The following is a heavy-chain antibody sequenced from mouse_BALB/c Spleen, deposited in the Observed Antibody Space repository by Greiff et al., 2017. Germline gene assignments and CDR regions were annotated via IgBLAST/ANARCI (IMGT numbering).Heavy chain of an antibody. V-gene: IGHV3-2*02. CDR3: ARHDGYSFAY. J-gene: IGHJ3*01. D-gene: IGHD2-3*01. CDR2: ISYSGST. CDR1: GYSITSDYA. Sequence: EVQLQQSGPGLVKPSQSLSLTCTVTGYSITSDYAWNWIRQFPGNKLEWMGYISYSGSTSYNPSLKSRISITRDTSKNQFFLQLNSVTTEDTATYYCARHDGYSFAYWGQGTLVTVSA.